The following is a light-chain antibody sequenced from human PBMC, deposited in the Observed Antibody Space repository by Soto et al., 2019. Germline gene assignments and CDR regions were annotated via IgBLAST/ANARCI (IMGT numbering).Light chain of an antibody. Sequence: QSVLPQPPSASGTPGQRVTISCSGSSSNIGSNYVYWYQQLPGTAPKLLIYRNNQRPSGVPDRFSGSKSGTAASLAISGLRSEDEADYYCAAWDGRLSGVVFGGGTKLTVL. V-gene: IGLV1-47*01. CDR2: RNN. CDR3: AAWDGRLSGVV. J-gene: IGLJ2*01. CDR1: SSNIGSNY.